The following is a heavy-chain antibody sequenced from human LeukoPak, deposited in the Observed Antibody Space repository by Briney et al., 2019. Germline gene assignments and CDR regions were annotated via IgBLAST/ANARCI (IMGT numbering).Heavy chain of an antibody. CDR3: ARSYGSGDYYYYGMDV. Sequence: SETLSLTCTVSGGSISSYYWSWIRQPPGKGLDGMGNIYYSGSTNYNPSLKSRVTISVDTSKNQFSLKLSSVTAADTAVYYCARSYGSGDYYYYGMDVWSQGTTVTVSS. D-gene: IGHD3-10*01. CDR1: GGSISSYY. V-gene: IGHV4-59*08. CDR2: IYYSGST. J-gene: IGHJ6*02.